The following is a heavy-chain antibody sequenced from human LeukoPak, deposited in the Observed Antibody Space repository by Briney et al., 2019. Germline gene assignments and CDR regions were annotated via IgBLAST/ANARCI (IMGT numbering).Heavy chain of an antibody. CDR1: GFTFSSYA. CDR2: ISGSAGST. D-gene: IGHD2-2*01. J-gene: IGHJ4*02. Sequence: GGSLRLSCAASGFTFSSYAMTWVRQAPGKGLEWVSGISGSAGSTYYADSVKGRFTISRDNSKNTLYLQMNSPRAEDTAVYYCAKQGYCSSTSCYDGDHWGQGTLVTVSS. CDR3: AKQGYCSSTSCYDGDH. V-gene: IGHV3-23*01.